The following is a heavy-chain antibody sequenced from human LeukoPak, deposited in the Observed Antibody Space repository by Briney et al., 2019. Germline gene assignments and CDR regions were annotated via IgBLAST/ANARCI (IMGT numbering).Heavy chain of an antibody. V-gene: IGHV1-2*02. Sequence: ASVMVSCKASGYTFTGYYMHWVRQAPGQGLEWMGWINPNSGDTNYAQKFQGRVTMTRDTSISTAYMELSRLRSDDTAIYYCARATDFSSHDYWGQGTLVTVSS. D-gene: IGHD4-11*01. J-gene: IGHJ4*02. CDR2: INPNSGDT. CDR1: GYTFTGYY. CDR3: ARATDFSSHDY.